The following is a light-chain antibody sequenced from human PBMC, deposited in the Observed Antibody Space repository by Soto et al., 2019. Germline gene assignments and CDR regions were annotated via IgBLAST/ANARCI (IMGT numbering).Light chain of an antibody. CDR1: SSDVGGYNY. V-gene: IGLV2-8*01. Sequence: QSALTQPPSASGSPGQSVTISCTGTSSDVGGYNYVSWYQQHPGKAPKLMIYEVSKRSSGVPDRFSGSKSGNTASLTVSGLQAEDEADYYCSSYAGSNSVFGNGTKLTVL. CDR3: SSYAGSNSV. J-gene: IGLJ1*01. CDR2: EVS.